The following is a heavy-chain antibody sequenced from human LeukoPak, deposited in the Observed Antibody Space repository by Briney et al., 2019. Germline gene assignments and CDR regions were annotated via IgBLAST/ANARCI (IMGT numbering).Heavy chain of an antibody. CDR1: GFTFSNYN. CDR3: VRAKSGHYGYSDY. CDR2: ITSSSSYI. J-gene: IGHJ4*02. V-gene: IGHV3-21*01. D-gene: IGHD5-18*01. Sequence: PGGSLRLSCAASGFTFSNYNMNWVRQAPGKGLEWVSSITSSSSYIYYADSMKGRFTISRDNARNSLYLQMNSLRAEDTAVYYCVRAKSGHYGYSDYWGQGTLVTVSS.